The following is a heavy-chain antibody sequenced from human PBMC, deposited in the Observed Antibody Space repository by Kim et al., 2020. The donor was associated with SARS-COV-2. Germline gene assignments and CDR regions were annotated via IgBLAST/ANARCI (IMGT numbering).Heavy chain of an antibody. V-gene: IGHV4-61*02. D-gene: IGHD3-22*01. J-gene: IGHJ4*02. CDR3: ARGTHSSGYYPYYFDY. Sequence: SLKSRVTISVDTSKNQFSLKLSSVTAADTAVYYCARGTHSSGYYPYYFDYWGQGTLVTVSS.